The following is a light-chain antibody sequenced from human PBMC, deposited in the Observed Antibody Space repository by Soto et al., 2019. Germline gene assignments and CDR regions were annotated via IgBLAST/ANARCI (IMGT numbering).Light chain of an antibody. J-gene: IGKJ5*01. Sequence: EVVMSQSPATVSVSPGERATLSCRASQSVSSYLAWYQQKPGQAPRLLIHDASSRVTGVPARFSGSGSETDFTLTISSLQPEDFAVYYCQQRGNWHPPISFGQGTRLEI. CDR3: QQRGNWHPPIS. CDR2: DAS. CDR1: QSVSSY. V-gene: IGKV3-11*01.